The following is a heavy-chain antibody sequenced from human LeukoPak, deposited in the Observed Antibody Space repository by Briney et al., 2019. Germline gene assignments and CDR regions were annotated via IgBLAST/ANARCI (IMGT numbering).Heavy chain of an antibody. J-gene: IGHJ4*02. Sequence: PGGSLRLSCTASGFTFGDYAMSWVRQAPGKGLEWVGFIRSKAYGGTTEYAASVKGRFTISRDDSKSIDYLQMNSLKTEDTAVYYCTRNTVPRDGYRLFDYWGQGTLVTVSS. CDR1: GFTFGDYA. D-gene: IGHD5-24*01. V-gene: IGHV3-49*04. CDR3: TRNTVPRDGYRLFDY. CDR2: IRSKAYGGTT.